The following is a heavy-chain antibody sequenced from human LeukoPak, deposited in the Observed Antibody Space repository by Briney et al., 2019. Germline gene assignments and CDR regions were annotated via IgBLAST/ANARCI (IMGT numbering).Heavy chain of an antibody. Sequence: SETLSLTCTVSDGSISSYYWSWIRQPPGKGLEWIGYIYYSGSTNYNPSLKSRVTISVDTSKNQFSLKLSSVTAADTAVYYCARVDSVDTAMVIDYWGQGTLVTVSS. J-gene: IGHJ4*02. CDR3: ARVDSVDTAMVIDY. CDR2: IYYSGST. V-gene: IGHV4-59*01. CDR1: DGSISSYY. D-gene: IGHD5-18*01.